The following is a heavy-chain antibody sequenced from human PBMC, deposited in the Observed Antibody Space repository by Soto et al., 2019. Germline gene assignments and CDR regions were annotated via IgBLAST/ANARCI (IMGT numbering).Heavy chain of an antibody. CDR3: AKPGITYMAFDY. CDR2: IDGSGGST. CDR1: GFTFSSYV. J-gene: IGHJ4*02. D-gene: IGHD1-1*01. Sequence: GVLRLSCAASGFTFSSYVMSWVRQAPGKGLEWVSGIDGSGGSTYYADSVKGRFTISRDNSKNTLYLQMNSLRAEDTAVYYCAKPGITYMAFDYWGQGTLVTVSS. V-gene: IGHV3-23*01.